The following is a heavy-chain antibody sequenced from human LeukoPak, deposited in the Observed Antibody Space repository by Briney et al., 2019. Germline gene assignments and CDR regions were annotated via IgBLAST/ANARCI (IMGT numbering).Heavy chain of an antibody. CDR1: GFTFSSSW. CDR3: ARSKGGSGWSPTIDY. Sequence: PGGSLRLSCVVSGFTFSSSWMHWVRQAPGKGLEWVSRINSDGSSTSYADYVKGRFTISRDNAKNTLYLQMNSLRAEDTAVYYCARSKGGSGWSPTIDYWGQGTLVTVSS. D-gene: IGHD6-19*01. J-gene: IGHJ4*02. V-gene: IGHV3-74*01. CDR2: INSDGSST.